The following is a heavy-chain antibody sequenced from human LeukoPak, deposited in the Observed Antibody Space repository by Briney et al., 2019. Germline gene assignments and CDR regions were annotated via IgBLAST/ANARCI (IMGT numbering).Heavy chain of an antibody. CDR2: IRGSGDST. Sequence: GGSLRLSCAASGFTFSNAWMSWVRQAPGKGLEWVSSIRGSGDSTYYADSVKGRFTISRDNTKNTLYLQMNSLRGDDTAVYYCAKSYSYYHMDDWGKGTSVTVSS. CDR1: GFTFSNAW. J-gene: IGHJ6*03. CDR3: AKSYSYYHMDD. V-gene: IGHV3-23*01.